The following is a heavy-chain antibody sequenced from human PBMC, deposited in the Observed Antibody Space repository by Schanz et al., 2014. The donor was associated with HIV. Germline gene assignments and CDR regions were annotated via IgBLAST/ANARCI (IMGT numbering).Heavy chain of an antibody. CDR2: IYYSGST. CDR1: GGSISSGGYY. CDR3: ARDVPSGGFDY. Sequence: QVQLQESGPGLVKPSQTLSLTCTVSGGSISSGGYYWSWIRQHPGKGLEWIGYIYYSGSTYYNPSLKSRVTISLGTSKNRFSLKLSSVTAADTAVYYCARDVPSGGFDYWGQGTLVAVSS. D-gene: IGHD3-10*01. V-gene: IGHV4-31*03. J-gene: IGHJ4*02.